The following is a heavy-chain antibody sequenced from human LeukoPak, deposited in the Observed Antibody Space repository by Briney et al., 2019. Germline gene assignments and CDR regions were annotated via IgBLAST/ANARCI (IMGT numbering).Heavy chain of an antibody. D-gene: IGHD3-9*01. Sequence: GGSLRLSCAASGFTLSTYEMNWVRQAPGKGLEWVSSISSSSSYIYYADSVKGRFTISRDNAKNSLYLQMNSLRAEDTAVYYCARDESPPHILTGYYHATPFDYWGQGTLVTVSS. CDR2: ISSSSSYI. V-gene: IGHV3-21*01. CDR1: GFTLSTYE. CDR3: ARDESPPHILTGYYHATPFDY. J-gene: IGHJ4*02.